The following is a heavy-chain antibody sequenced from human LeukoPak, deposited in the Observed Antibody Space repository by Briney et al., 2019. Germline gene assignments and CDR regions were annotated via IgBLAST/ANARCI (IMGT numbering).Heavy chain of an antibody. D-gene: IGHD5-18*01. V-gene: IGHV3-73*01. Sequence: GGSLKLSCAASGFTFSGSAMHWVRQASGKGLEWVGRIRSKGNSYATTYGASVKGRLTISRDDSKNTAYLQMNSLKTEDTAVYYCSTGAVDTAMALFYWGQGTLVTVSS. CDR1: GFTFSGSA. CDR3: STGAVDTAMALFY. J-gene: IGHJ4*02. CDR2: IRSKGNSYAT.